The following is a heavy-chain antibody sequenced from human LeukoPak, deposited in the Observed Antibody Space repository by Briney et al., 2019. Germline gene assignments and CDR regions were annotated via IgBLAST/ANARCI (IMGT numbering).Heavy chain of an antibody. V-gene: IGHV4-61*02. CDR3: ARSSHYYDSSGYYYYYYYMDV. CDR2: IYTSGST. CDR1: GGSISSGGYS. D-gene: IGHD3-22*01. Sequence: SQTLSLTCAVSGGSISSGGYSWSWIRQPPGKGLEWIGRIYTSGSTNYNPSLKSRVTISVDTSKNQFSLKLSSVTAADTAVYYCARSSHYYDSSGYYYYYYYMDVWGKGTTVTISS. J-gene: IGHJ6*03.